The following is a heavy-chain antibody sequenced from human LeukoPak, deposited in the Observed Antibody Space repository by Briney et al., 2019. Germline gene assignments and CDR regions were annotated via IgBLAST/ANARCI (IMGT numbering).Heavy chain of an antibody. J-gene: IGHJ6*02. CDR1: GVTFSSYG. CDR3: AKDNHSYGQARGSYGMDV. D-gene: IGHD5-18*01. CDR2: ISNDGSNK. V-gene: IGHV3-30*18. Sequence: GRSLRLSCAASGVTFSSYGMDWVRQAPGKGVERVAGISNDGSNKYYADSVKPPLTISRDNSKNTLYLQMNSLRAEDTAVYYCAKDNHSYGQARGSYGMDVWGQGTTVTVSS.